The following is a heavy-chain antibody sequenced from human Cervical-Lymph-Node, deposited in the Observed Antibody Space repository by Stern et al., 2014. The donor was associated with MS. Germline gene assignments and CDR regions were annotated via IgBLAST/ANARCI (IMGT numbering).Heavy chain of an antibody. J-gene: IGHJ4*02. CDR2: IGGSDGST. Sequence: EVQLLESGGGLVQPGGSLRLSCSASGFPFRSYAMSWVRQAPGKGLEWVPAIGGSDGSTNYADSVKGRFTISRDNSKKTLYLQMNRLRAEDTALYYCAKDYYDSSGNSPTHFDYWGQGTLVTVSS. CDR1: GFPFRSYA. D-gene: IGHD3-22*01. V-gene: IGHV3-23*01. CDR3: AKDYYDSSGNSPTHFDY.